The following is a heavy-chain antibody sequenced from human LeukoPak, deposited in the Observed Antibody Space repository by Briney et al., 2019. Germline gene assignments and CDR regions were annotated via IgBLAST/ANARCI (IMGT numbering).Heavy chain of an antibody. CDR1: GYTFNSYG. D-gene: IGHD3-3*02. V-gene: IGHV1-8*02. J-gene: IGHJ3*02. Sequence: ASVKVSCKASGYTFNSYGINWVRQATGRGLEWLGWMNPRDNTGYAQKFQGRVTLTRDKSINTAYMELSSLRSEDTAVYYCARYTQHYGFDIWGQGTMVTVSA. CDR2: MNPRDNT. CDR3: ARYTQHYGFDI.